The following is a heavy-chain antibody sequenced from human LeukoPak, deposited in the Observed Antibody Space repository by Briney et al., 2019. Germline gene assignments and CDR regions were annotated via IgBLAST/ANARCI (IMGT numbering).Heavy chain of an antibody. Sequence: PGGSLRLSCAASGFTVSTNYLSWVRRAPRKRLEWVSAIYAGGAAYYADYVKGGFTISRDTFNNTLILQMHSLGVEDTAVYYCARSTSYHFDSWGQRTLVTVSS. J-gene: IGHJ4*02. V-gene: IGHV3-53*01. D-gene: IGHD2-2*01. CDR3: ARSTSYHFDS. CDR2: IYAGGAA. CDR1: GFTVSTNY.